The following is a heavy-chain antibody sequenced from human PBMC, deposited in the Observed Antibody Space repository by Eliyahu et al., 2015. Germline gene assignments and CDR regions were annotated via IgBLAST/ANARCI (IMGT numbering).Heavy chain of an antibody. CDR3: ARPNYYDFWSGYWDGYYGMDV. Sequence: QLQLQESGPGLVKPSETLSLTCTVSGGSISSSSYYWGWIRQPPGKGLEWIGSIYYRGSTYYNPSLKSRVTISVDTSKNQFSLKLSSVTAADTAVYYCARPNYYDFWSGYWDGYYGMDVWGQGTTVTVSS. V-gene: IGHV4-39*01. CDR2: IYYRGST. J-gene: IGHJ6*02. D-gene: IGHD3-3*01. CDR1: GGSISSSSYY.